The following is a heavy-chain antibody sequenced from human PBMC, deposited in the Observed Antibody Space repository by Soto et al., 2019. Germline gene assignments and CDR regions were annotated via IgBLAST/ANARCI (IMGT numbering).Heavy chain of an antibody. D-gene: IGHD3-16*01. V-gene: IGHV3-30*18. CDR3: AKVRFALKYYYGLDV. J-gene: IGHJ6*02. Sequence: QVHLVESGGGVVQPGTSLRLSCVASGFTFSKYGMHWVRQAPGKGLEWVAILTDDGKEKYYADSVKGRFIISRDNSNNTLFVQMNTLSAEDTAVYYCAKVRFALKYYYGLDVWGQGTTVSVSS. CDR1: GFTFSKYG. CDR2: LTDDGKEK.